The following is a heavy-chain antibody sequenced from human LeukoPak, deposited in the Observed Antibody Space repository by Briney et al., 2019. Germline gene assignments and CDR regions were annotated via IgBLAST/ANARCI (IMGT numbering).Heavy chain of an antibody. V-gene: IGHV4-31*03. Sequence: PSETLSLTCTVSGGSFTIDYYYWSWIRQHPAKGLEWIGHISYSGDTFYNPSLRSRLTISVDTSRNQFSLNLYSVTVADTAFYYCGRIDRSRFVPFGAWDRGTLDSVSS. J-gene: IGHJ5*02. CDR3: GRIDRSRFVPFGA. D-gene: IGHD3-22*01. CDR2: ISYSGDT. CDR1: GGSFTIDYYY.